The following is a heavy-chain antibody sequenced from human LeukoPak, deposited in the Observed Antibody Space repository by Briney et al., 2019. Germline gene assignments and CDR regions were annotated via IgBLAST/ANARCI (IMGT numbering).Heavy chain of an antibody. CDR1: GFTFTTYT. J-gene: IGHJ4*02. D-gene: IGHD2-21*02. CDR2: ISSSGGNS. CDR3: AKEGAGCGGDCLYYFDY. V-gene: IGHV3-23*01. Sequence: PGGSLRLSCAASGFTFTTYTMSWVRQPPGKGLECVSSISSSGGNSYYAASVKGRFTISRDNPKNTLYLQMNSLGAEDTAVYYCAKEGAGCGGDCLYYFDYWGQGTLVTVSS.